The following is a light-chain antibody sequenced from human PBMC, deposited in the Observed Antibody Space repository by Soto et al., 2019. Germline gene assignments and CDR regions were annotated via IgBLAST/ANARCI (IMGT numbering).Light chain of an antibody. CDR1: QSVSSNC. V-gene: IGKV3-20*01. CDR2: GAS. CDR3: QQYGSSPLT. J-gene: IGKJ5*01. Sequence: EIVLTQSPGTLSLSPGERATLSCRASQSVSSNCLAGYQQKPGQAPRLLMYGASSRATGIPDRFGGSGSGTGFTLTISRLEPDDFGVYYFQQYGSSPLTFGQGTRLAIK.